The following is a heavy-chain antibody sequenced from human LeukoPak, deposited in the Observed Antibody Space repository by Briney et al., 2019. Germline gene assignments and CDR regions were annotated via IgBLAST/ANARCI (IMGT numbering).Heavy chain of an antibody. CDR3: AKDRDGGSTTTAKGFDY. V-gene: IGHV3-23*01. Sequence: PGGSLRLSCAASGFIFSNYGMSWVRQAPGKGLEWVSGISISGGRTYYADSVKGRFTISRDNSKNTLYLQMNSLRAEDTAIYYCAKDRDGGSTTTAKGFDYWVQGTLVTVSS. CDR2: ISISGGRT. CDR1: GFIFSNYG. D-gene: IGHD2/OR15-2a*01. J-gene: IGHJ4*02.